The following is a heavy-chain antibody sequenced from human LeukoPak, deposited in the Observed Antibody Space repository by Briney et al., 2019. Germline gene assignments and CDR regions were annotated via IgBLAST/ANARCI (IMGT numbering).Heavy chain of an antibody. V-gene: IGHV3-7*04. Sequence: GGSLRLSCAASGFTYTNYYMSWVRQAPGKGLEWVANINQDGSEKYYVDSVKGRFTISRDNAQRSVYLQMSSLRVEDTAVYYCARERALKYWGQGSWSPSPQ. CDR2: INQDGSEK. J-gene: IGHJ4*02. CDR3: ARERALKY. CDR1: GFTYTNYY.